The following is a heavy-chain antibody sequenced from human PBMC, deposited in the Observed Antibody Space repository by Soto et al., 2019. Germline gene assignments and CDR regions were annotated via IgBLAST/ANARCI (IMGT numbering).Heavy chain of an antibody. J-gene: IGHJ4*02. CDR3: AKDMGYDLSPLGYFDY. V-gene: IGHV3-30*18. CDR2: ISYDGSNK. Sequence: QVQLVESGGGVVQPGRSLRLSCAASGFTFSSYGMHWVRQAPGKGLEWVAVISYDGSNKYYADSVKGRFTISRDNSKNSLYLQMNSLRSEDTALYYCAKDMGYDLSPLGYFDYWGQGTLVTVSS. D-gene: IGHD5-12*01. CDR1: GFTFSSYG.